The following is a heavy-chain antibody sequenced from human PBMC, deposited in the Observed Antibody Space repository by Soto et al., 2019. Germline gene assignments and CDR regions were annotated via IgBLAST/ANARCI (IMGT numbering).Heavy chain of an antibody. CDR3: ARDPTTTMPYYYYGMDV. CDR1: RGTFSSYA. V-gene: IGHV1-69*12. CDR2: IIPIFGTA. Sequence: QVQLVQSGAEVKKPGSKMKVSCKASRGTFSSYAISWVRQAPGQGLEWMGGIIPIFGTANYAQKFQGRVTITADESTSTAYMELSSLRSEDTAVFYCARDPTTTMPYYYYGMDVWGQGTTVTVSS. D-gene: IGHD1-26*01. J-gene: IGHJ6*02.